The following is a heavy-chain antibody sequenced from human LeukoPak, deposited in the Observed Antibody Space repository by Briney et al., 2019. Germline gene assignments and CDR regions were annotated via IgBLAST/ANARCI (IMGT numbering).Heavy chain of an antibody. CDR1: GYTFTGYY. Sequence: VASVKVSCTASGYTFTGYYIHWVRQAPGQGLEWMGMIYPRDGSTSYAQKFQGRVTVTRDTSTSTVHMELSGLRSEDTAVYYCARDQEGFDYWGQGTLVTVSS. V-gene: IGHV1-46*01. CDR2: IYPRDGST. J-gene: IGHJ4*02. CDR3: ARDQEGFDY.